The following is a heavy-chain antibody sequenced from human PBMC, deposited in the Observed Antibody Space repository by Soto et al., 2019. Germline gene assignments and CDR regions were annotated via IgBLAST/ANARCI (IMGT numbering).Heavy chain of an antibody. Sequence: QVQLVQSGAEVKKPWASVRVSCQGSGYVFTRYDVHWVRQATGQGLEWMGWMNPDRDKRGYAQKFQGRITMSVDTSTRTVYMELSSLGSEDTAIYYCVRGANFDQWGQGTLVTVSS. CDR2: MNPDRDKR. CDR1: GYVFTRYD. V-gene: IGHV1-8*01. J-gene: IGHJ4*02. CDR3: VRGANFDQ.